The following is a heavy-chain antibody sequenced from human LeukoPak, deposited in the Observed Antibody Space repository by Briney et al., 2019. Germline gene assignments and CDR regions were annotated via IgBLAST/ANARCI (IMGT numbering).Heavy chain of an antibody. D-gene: IGHD6-19*01. V-gene: IGHV4-59*01. CDR1: GGSISSYY. CDR3: ARPSANGWYFDY. J-gene: IGHJ4*02. Sequence: SETLSLTCTVSGGSISSYYWSWIRQPPGKGLEWIGYIYYSGSTNYNPSLKSRVTISVDTSKNQFSPKLSSVTAADTAVYYCARPSANGWYFDYWGQGTLVTVSS. CDR2: IYYSGST.